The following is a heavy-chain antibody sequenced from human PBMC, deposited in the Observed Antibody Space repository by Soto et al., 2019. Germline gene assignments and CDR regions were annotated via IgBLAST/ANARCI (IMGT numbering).Heavy chain of an antibody. Sequence: QLQLQESGPGLVKPSETLSLTCTVSGGSISSSSYYWGWIRQPPGKGLEWIGSIYYSGSTYYNPSLNCRVTTSVDTSNNQFSLTLSPLTAADTAVYYCASGQPLGMEHNWCDPWGQGTLVTVSS. V-gene: IGHV4-39*01. CDR3: ASGQPLGMEHNWCDP. J-gene: IGHJ5*02. CDR2: IYYSGST. CDR1: GGSISSSSYY. D-gene: IGHD7-27*01.